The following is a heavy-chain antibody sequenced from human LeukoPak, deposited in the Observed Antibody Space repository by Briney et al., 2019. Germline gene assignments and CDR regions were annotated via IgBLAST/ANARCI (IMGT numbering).Heavy chain of an antibody. V-gene: IGHV3-23*01. CDR3: AKGAVWENNWTCEYYFDY. CDR2: ISGSGGST. D-gene: IGHD1-20*01. J-gene: IGHJ4*02. CDR1: GFTFSSYA. Sequence: GGSLRLSCAASGFTFSSYAMSWVRQAPGKGLEWVSAISGSGGSTYYADSVKGRFTISRDNSKNTLYLQMNSLRAEDTAVYYCAKGAVWENNWTCEYYFDYCGQGTLVTVSS.